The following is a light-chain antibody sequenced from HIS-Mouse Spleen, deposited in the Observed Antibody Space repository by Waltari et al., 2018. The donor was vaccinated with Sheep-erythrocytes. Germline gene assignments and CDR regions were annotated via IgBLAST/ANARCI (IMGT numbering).Light chain of an antibody. Sequence: DIKMTQSPSSVSASVGDRVTITCRASQGIGSWLAWYQQKPGKAPKLLFYAASSLQSGVPSRFSGSGSGTDFTLTISSLQPEDFATYYCQQANSFPITFGQGTRLEIK. CDR3: QQANSFPIT. V-gene: IGKV1-12*01. CDR1: QGIGSW. CDR2: AAS. J-gene: IGKJ5*01.